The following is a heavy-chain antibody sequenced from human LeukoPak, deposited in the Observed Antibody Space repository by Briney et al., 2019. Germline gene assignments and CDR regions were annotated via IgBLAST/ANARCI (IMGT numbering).Heavy chain of an antibody. CDR1: GYTFTGYY. V-gene: IGHV1-2*02. CDR2: INPNSGGT. CDR3: ARGQTNYYYYYMDV. Sequence: ASVKVSCKASGYTFTGYYMYWVRQAPGQGLEWMGWINPNSGGTNYAQKFQGRVTMTRDTSISTAYMELSRLRSDDTAVYYCARGQTNYYYYYMDVWGKGTTVTVSS. J-gene: IGHJ6*03.